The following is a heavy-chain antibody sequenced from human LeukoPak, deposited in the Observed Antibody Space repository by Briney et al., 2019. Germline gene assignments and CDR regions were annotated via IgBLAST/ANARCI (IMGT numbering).Heavy chain of an antibody. J-gene: IGHJ4*02. D-gene: IGHD3-3*01. Sequence: PGGSLRLSCATSGFTFNNYGMHWVRRAPGKGLEWVTFIEYNGINKYYRDSVKGRFTISTDSSKNTVYLQMNNLRIEDTAAYYCAKGLGWSALDYWGQGTLVTVSS. CDR3: AKGLGWSALDY. CDR2: IEYNGINK. V-gene: IGHV3-30*02. CDR1: GFTFNNYG.